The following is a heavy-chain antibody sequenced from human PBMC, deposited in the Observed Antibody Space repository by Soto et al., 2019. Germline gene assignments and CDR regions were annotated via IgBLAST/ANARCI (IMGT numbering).Heavy chain of an antibody. Sequence: PSETLSLTCAVSGYSISRGYYLGWIRQPPGKGLEWIGSIYHSGSTYYNPSLKSRVTISVDTSNNQFSLRLRSVTAADTAVYYCARTESSSWSFFYYGMDVWGQGTTVTVSS. J-gene: IGHJ6*02. V-gene: IGHV4-38-2*01. CDR3: ARTESSSWSFFYYGMDV. CDR1: GYSISRGYY. D-gene: IGHD6-13*01. CDR2: IYHSGST.